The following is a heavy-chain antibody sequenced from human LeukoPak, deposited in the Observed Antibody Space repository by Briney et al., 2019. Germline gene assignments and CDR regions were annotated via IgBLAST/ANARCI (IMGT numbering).Heavy chain of an antibody. CDR3: ARDERSGYDYGSGY. V-gene: IGHV1-18*04. Sequence: ASVKVSCKASGYTFTGYYMHWVRQAPGQGLEWMGWISAYNGNTNYAQKLQGRVTMTTDTSTSTAYMELRSLRSDDTAVYYCARDERSGYDYGSGYWGQGTLVTVSS. D-gene: IGHD5-12*01. CDR2: ISAYNGNT. J-gene: IGHJ4*02. CDR1: GYTFTGYY.